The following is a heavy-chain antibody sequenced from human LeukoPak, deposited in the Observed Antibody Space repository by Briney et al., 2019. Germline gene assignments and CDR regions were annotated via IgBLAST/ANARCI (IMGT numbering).Heavy chain of an antibody. CDR2: ISSSSSYT. D-gene: IGHD3-9*01. V-gene: IGHV3-11*03. J-gene: IGHJ3*02. CDR1: GFTFSDYY. CDR3: ATNYDILTGSPKDDAFDI. Sequence: GGFLRLSCAASGFTFSDYYMSWIRQAPGKGLEWVSYISSSSSYTNYADSVKGQFTISRDNAKNSLYLQMNSLRAEDTAVYYCATNYDILTGSPKDDAFDIWGQGTMVTVSS.